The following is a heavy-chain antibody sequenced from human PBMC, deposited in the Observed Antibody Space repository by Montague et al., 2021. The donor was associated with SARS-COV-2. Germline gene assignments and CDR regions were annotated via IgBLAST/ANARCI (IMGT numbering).Heavy chain of an antibody. D-gene: IGHD3-3*01. CDR1: GGSISSSSYY. V-gene: IGHV4-39*01. Sequence: SETLSLTCTVSGGSISSSSYYWGWIRQPPGKGLEWIGNIYYSGSTYYNPSLKSRVTISVDTSKNQFSLKLSSVTAADTAVYYCARQKMGSVTIFGVVMQGNCFGPWGQGTLVTVSS. CDR2: IYYSGST. CDR3: ARQKMGSVTIFGVVMQGNCFGP. J-gene: IGHJ5*02.